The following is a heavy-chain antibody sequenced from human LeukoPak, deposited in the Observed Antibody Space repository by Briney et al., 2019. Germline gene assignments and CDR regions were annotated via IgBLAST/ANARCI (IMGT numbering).Heavy chain of an antibody. J-gene: IGHJ4*02. CDR1: GGSITSYY. V-gene: IGHV4-4*07. Sequence: PSKTLSLTCTVSGGSITSYYWSWIRQPAGKGLEWIGRICTSGNTNYNPSLKSRVTMSVDTSKNQFSLNLTSVTAADTAVYYCAREALAARPLDYWGQGILVTVSS. D-gene: IGHD6-6*01. CDR3: AREALAARPLDY. CDR2: ICTSGNT.